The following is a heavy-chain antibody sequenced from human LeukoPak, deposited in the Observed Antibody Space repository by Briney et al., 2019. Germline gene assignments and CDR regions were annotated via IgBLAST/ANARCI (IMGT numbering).Heavy chain of an antibody. J-gene: IGHJ3*02. D-gene: IGHD3-9*01. CDR2: IYHSGST. Sequence: SETLSLTCTVSGCPISTGYYWGWSRQPPGKGLEWIGNIYHSGSTYYNPSLQSRVTMSVDTSKNQFSLRLSSVTAADTAIYYCARTYFPRGAFDIWGLGTMVTVSS. CDR3: ARTYFPRGAFDI. V-gene: IGHV4-38-2*02. CDR1: GCPISTGYY.